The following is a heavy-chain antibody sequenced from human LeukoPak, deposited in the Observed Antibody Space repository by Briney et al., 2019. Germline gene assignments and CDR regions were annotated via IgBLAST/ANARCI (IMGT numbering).Heavy chain of an antibody. CDR1: SGSISSSSYY. CDR2: IYYSGST. J-gene: IGHJ6*03. CDR3: ARDHITMVRGVFPAVYYYYMDV. D-gene: IGHD3-10*01. Sequence: SETLSLTCTVSSGSISSSSYYWRWIRQPPGKGLEWIGSIYYSGSTYYNPSLKSRVTISVDTSKNQFSLKLSSVTAADTAVYYCARDHITMVRGVFPAVYYYYMDVWGKGTTVTVSS. V-gene: IGHV4-39*07.